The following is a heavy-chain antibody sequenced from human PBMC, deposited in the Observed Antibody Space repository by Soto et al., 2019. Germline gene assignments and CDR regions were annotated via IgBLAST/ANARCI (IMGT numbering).Heavy chain of an antibody. CDR1: GGSISSYY. D-gene: IGHD1-1*01. CDR3: ARRGPGGTLDY. J-gene: IGHJ4*02. Sequence: SETLSLTCTVSGGSISSYYWSWIRQPPGKGLERIGYIYYSGSTNYNPSLKSRVTISVGTSKNQFSLKLSSVTAADTAVYYCARRGPGGTLDYWGQGTLVTVSS. V-gene: IGHV4-59*01. CDR2: IYYSGST.